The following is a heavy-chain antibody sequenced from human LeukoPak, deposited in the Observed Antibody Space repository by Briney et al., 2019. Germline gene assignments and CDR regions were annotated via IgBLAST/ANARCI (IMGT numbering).Heavy chain of an antibody. CDR1: GFTFSSYS. CDR3: ARGRIKEMATRHFDY. CDR2: ISSSSSYI. Sequence: GGSLRLSCAASGFTFSSYSMNWVRQAPGKGLEWVSSISSSSSYIYYADSVKGRFTISRDNAKNSLYLQMSSLRAEDTAVYYCARGRIKEMATRHFDYWGQGTLVTVSS. D-gene: IGHD5-24*01. J-gene: IGHJ4*02. V-gene: IGHV3-21*01.